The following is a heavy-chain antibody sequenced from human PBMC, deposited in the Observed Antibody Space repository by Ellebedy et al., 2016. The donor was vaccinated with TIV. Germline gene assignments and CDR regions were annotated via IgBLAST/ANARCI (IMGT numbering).Heavy chain of an antibody. CDR1: GYSISNGYY. J-gene: IGHJ4*02. CDR2: IYHSGST. Sequence: GSLRLSXPVSGYSISNGYYWGWIRQPPGKWLECIGTIYHSGSTYYNPSLKSRITISVDTSKNQFSLKLNSVTAADTAVYYCARATRNSYGYSDYWGQGTLVTVSS. V-gene: IGHV4-38-2*02. CDR3: ARATRNSYGYSDY. D-gene: IGHD5-18*01.